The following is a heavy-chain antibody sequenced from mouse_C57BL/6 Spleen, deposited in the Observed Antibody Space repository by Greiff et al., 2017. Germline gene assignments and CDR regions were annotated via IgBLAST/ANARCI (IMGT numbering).Heavy chain of an antibody. CDR2: ILPGSGST. Sequence: QVQLQQSGAELMKPGASVKLSCKATGYTFTGYWIEWVKQRPGHGLEWIGEILPGSGSTNYNEKFKGKATFTAATSSNTAYMQLSSLTTEDSAIYYCAREASYYGSRGYFDYWGQGTTLTVSS. D-gene: IGHD1-1*01. CDR3: AREASYYGSRGYFDY. J-gene: IGHJ2*01. V-gene: IGHV1-9*01. CDR1: GYTFTGYW.